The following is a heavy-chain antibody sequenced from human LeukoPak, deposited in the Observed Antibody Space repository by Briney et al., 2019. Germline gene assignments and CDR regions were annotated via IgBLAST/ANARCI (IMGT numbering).Heavy chain of an antibody. CDR2: ISTSGGII. D-gene: IGHD3-10*01. J-gene: IGHJ4*02. CDR3: ARENHGSFDY. Sequence: GGSLRLSCAASGFTFSSYEMNWVRQAPGKGLEWVSYISTSGGIISYADSVKGRFAIPRDNAKNSLYLQMSSLRAEDTAVYYCARENHGSFDYWGQGTLVPVSS. V-gene: IGHV3-48*03. CDR1: GFTFSSYE.